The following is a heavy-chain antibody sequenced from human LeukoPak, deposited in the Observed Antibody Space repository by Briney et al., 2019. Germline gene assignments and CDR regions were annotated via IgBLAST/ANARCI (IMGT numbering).Heavy chain of an antibody. V-gene: IGHV4-39*01. CDR1: GDSISSSSYY. CDR3: ARLYDSSGYYYSYYFDY. Sequence: SETLSLACTVSGDSISSSSYYWGWIRQPPGKGLEWIGSIYYSGSTYYNPSLKSRVTISVDTSKNQFSLKLSSVTAADTTVYYCARLYDSSGYYYSYYFDYWGQGTLVTVSS. D-gene: IGHD3-22*01. J-gene: IGHJ4*02. CDR2: IYYSGST.